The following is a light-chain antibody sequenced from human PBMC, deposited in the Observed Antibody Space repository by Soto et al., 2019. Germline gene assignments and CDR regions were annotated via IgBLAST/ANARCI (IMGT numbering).Light chain of an antibody. V-gene: IGLV2-14*01. CDR2: EVT. CDR3: SSSTSTYTHV. CDR1: SSDVGGYNY. J-gene: IGLJ1*01. Sequence: QSALTQPASVSGSPGQSITISCTGTSSDVGGYNYVSWYQQHPGKVPKLMIYEVTSRPSGVSNRFSGSKSGNTASLTISGLQADDEADYYCSSSTSTYTHVFGTGTKVTVL.